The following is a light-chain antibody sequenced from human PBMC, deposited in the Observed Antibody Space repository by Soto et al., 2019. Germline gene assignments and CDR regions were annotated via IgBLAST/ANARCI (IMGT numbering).Light chain of an antibody. CDR1: QNVGHN. CDR3: QHYYDWPYS. CDR2: GAS. J-gene: IGKJ2*01. V-gene: IGKV3-15*01. Sequence: EMALTQSPATLSLSPGERATLSCRASQNVGHNFAWFQQKPGQAPRLLIYGASSRATGIPARFSGSGSGTEFTLTISSLQSEDFAVYFCQHYYDWPYSFGQGTKLEMK.